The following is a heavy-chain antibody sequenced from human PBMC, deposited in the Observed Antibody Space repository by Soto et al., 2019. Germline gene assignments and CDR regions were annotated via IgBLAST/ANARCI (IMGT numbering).Heavy chain of an antibody. CDR1: GGSISSGGYY. J-gene: IGHJ6*02. D-gene: IGHD3-3*01. Sequence: PSEILSLTCTVSGGSISSGGYYWSWIRRHPGKGLEWIGYIYYSGSTYYNPSLKRRVTISVDTSKNQFSLKLSSVTAADTAVYYCARPRFLDWLPPWSGMDVWGQGTTVTVSS. CDR2: IYYSGST. V-gene: IGHV4-31*03. CDR3: ARPRFLDWLPPWSGMDV.